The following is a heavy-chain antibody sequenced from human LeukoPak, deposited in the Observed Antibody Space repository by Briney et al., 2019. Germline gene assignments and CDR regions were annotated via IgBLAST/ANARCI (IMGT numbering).Heavy chain of an antibody. Sequence: GSLRLSCAASGFTFSNYGIHWVRQAPGRGRVGMAGIGSDGRNKFYADSVTGRFSVSRDNSKNTLYLQMNSLSAEDTAVYYCARDDLVLEENGFDIWGRGTMVTVSS. CDR2: IGSDGRNK. CDR3: ARDDLVLEENGFDI. CDR1: GFTFSNYG. V-gene: IGHV3-33*01. J-gene: IGHJ3*02.